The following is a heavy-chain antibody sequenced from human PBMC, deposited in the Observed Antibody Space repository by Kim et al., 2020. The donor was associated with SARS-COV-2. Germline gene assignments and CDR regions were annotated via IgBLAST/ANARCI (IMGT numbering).Heavy chain of an antibody. D-gene: IGHD2-2*01. V-gene: IGHV3-13*04. CDR1: GFTFSSYD. CDR3: ARDARRYCSSTSCYPSWYFDL. J-gene: IGHJ2*01. CDR2: IGTAGDT. Sequence: GGSLRLSCAASGFTFSSYDMHWVRQATGKGLEWVSAIGTAGDTYYPGSVKGRFTISRENAKNSLYLQMNSLRAGDTAVYYCARDARRYCSSTSCYPSWYFDLWGRGTLVTVSS.